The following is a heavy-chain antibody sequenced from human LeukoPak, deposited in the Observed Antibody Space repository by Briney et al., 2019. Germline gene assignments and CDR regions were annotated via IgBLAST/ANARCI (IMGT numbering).Heavy chain of an antibody. Sequence: GGSLRLSCEPSGFNFSYYGMHWVRQAPGKGLEWVAVISNDGRNKYYLDSVKGRFTISRDNSKNTLYLQMNSLRAEDTAVYYCATVVVAAAAPRGAFDIWGQGTMVTVSS. CDR1: GFNFSYYG. J-gene: IGHJ3*02. V-gene: IGHV3-30*03. CDR2: ISNDGRNK. D-gene: IGHD2-15*01. CDR3: ATVVVAAAAPRGAFDI.